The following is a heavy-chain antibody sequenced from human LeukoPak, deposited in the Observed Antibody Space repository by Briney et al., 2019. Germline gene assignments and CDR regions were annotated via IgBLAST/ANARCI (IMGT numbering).Heavy chain of an antibody. J-gene: IGHJ5*01. CDR2: IRSKAYGGTT. Sequence: LTGGSLRLSCTASGFTFGDYAMSWFRQAPGKGLEGVGFIRSKAYGGTTEYAASLKGRITISRDDSKTIAYLQMSSLKTEDTAVYYCSRGRRSPDSWGQGTLVTVSS. D-gene: IGHD5-24*01. V-gene: IGHV3-49*03. CDR1: GFTFGDYA. CDR3: SRGRRSPDS.